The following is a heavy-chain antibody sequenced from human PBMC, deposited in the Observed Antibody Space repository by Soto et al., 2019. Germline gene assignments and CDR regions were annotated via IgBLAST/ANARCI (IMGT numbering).Heavy chain of an antibody. V-gene: IGHV3-30*03. CDR3: VGGQYYFDY. J-gene: IGHJ4*02. D-gene: IGHD3-10*01. CDR2: ISYEGSNT. CDR1: GFPFTTYG. Sequence: QVQLVESGGGVVQPGRSLRLSCAASGFPFTTYGMHWVREGPGKGLEWVAVISYEGSNTYYADSVKGRFTISRDNSKNTLYLQMNSLRPEDTALYYCVGGQYYFDYRGQGTLVTVSS.